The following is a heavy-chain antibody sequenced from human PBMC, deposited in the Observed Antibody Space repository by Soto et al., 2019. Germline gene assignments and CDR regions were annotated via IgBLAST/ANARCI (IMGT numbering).Heavy chain of an antibody. CDR1: GFTFSSYG. CDR2: ISYDGSNK. J-gene: IGHJ4*02. D-gene: IGHD2-15*01. V-gene: IGHV3-30*18. CDR3: AKDGPPAYCSGGSRYSGYFDY. Sequence: HPGGSLRLSCAASGFTFSSYGMHWVRQAPGKGLEWVAVISYDGSNKYYADSVKGRFTISRDNSKNTLYLQMNSLRAEDTAVYYCAKDGPPAYCSGGSRYSGYFDYWGQGTLVTVSS.